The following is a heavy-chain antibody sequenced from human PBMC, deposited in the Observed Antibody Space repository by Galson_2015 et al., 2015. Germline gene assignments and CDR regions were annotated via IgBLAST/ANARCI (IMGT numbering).Heavy chain of an antibody. CDR2: ISYDGSNK. CDR3: ARGERSRFSELY. CDR1: GFTFSSYA. D-gene: IGHD1-26*01. Sequence: SLRLSCAASGFTFSSYAMHWVRQAPGKGLEWVAVISYDGSNKYYADSVKGRFTISRDNSKNTLYLQMNSLRAEDTAVYYCARGERSRFSELYWGQGTLVTVSS. J-gene: IGHJ4*02. V-gene: IGHV3-30-3*01.